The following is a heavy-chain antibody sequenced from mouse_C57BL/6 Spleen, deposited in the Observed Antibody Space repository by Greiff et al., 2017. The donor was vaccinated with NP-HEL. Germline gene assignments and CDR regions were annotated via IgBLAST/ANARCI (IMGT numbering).Heavy chain of an antibody. CDR3: AKSPYGSSYYFDY. D-gene: IGHD1-1*01. Sequence: VQLQQSGTELVKPGASVKLSCKASGYTFTSYWMHWVKQRPGQGLEWIGNINPSNGGTNYNEKFKSKATLTVDKSSSTAYMQLSSLTSEDSAVYYCAKSPYGSSYYFDYWGPGTTLTVSS. CDR1: GYTFTSYW. J-gene: IGHJ2*01. CDR2: INPSNGGT. V-gene: IGHV1-53*01.